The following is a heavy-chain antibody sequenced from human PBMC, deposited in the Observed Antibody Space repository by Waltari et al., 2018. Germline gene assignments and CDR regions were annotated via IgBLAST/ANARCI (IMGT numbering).Heavy chain of an antibody. CDR3: ASGAWGGPYYYYYGMDV. D-gene: IGHD1-26*01. J-gene: IGHJ6*02. CDR2: IYHSGST. V-gene: IGHV4-4*02. Sequence: QVQLQESGPGLVKPSGTLSLTCAVSGGSIRSSNWWSWVRKPPGKGLEWIGEIYHSGSTNYNPSLKSRVTISVDKSKNQFSLKLSSVTAADTTVYYCASGAWGGPYYYYYGMDVWGQGTTVTVSS. CDR1: GGSIRSSNW.